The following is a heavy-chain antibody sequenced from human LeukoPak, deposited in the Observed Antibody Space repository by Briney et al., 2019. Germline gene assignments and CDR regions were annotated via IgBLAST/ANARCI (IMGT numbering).Heavy chain of an antibody. J-gene: IGHJ4*02. CDR1: GLTFGSYA. D-gene: IGHD3-22*01. CDR2: ISGSGGST. CDR3: AKAHYDSSGYYYCSFDY. Sequence: GRSLRLSWAPSGLTFGSYAMSWVRQAPGKRLEWVSAISGSGGSTYYADSVKGRFTISRDNSKNTLYLQMNSLRAEDTAVYYCAKAHYDSSGYYYCSFDYWGQGTLVTVSS. V-gene: IGHV3-23*01.